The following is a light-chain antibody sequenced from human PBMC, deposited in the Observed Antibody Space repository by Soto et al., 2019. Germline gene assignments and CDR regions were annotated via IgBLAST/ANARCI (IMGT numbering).Light chain of an antibody. Sequence: DIQMTQSPSSLSASIGDRVTITCRASPSISNYLNWYQQKPGKAPEFLIYAASSLQSGVPSRFSGSGSGTDFTLTISRLQPEDFATYYCQQSYSIPYTFGPGTKLEIK. CDR3: QQSYSIPYT. CDR1: PSISNY. CDR2: AAS. J-gene: IGKJ2*01. V-gene: IGKV1-39*01.